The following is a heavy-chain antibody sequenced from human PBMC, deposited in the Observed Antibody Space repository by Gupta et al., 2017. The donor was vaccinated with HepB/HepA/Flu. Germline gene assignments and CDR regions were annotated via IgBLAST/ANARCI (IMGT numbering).Heavy chain of an antibody. CDR3: ASSLLRHHYYGLDV. CDR2: IKQDGSER. CDR1: GFTFPSYW. J-gene: IGHJ6*02. D-gene: IGHD3-3*01. V-gene: IGHV3-7*01. Sequence: EVQLVESGGGVVEPGGSLSLSCAASGFTFPSYWLSWGGQAPGKGLEWVANIKQDGSERYYVDSVKGRFTISRDNAKDSLYLQINSLRAEDTAVYYCASSLLRHHYYGLDVWGQGTTVTVSS.